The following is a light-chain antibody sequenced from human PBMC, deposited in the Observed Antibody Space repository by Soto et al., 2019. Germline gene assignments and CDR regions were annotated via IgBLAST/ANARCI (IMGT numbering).Light chain of an antibody. CDR2: GNT. CDR3: QSTSLSDFHV. CDR1: SSNIGAGYD. J-gene: IGLJ1*01. Sequence: QSVLTQPPSVSAAPGQRVTISCSGSSSNIGAGYDVHWYQQLPGTAPKLLIFGNTKRPSGVPDRFSGSKSGSSASLAITGLQAEDEADYYCQSTSLSDFHVLGTGTKLTVL. V-gene: IGLV1-40*01.